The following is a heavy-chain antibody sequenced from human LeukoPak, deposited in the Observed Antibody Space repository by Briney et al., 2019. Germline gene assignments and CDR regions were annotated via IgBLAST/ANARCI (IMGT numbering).Heavy chain of an antibody. V-gene: IGHV1-2*02. D-gene: IGHD3-22*01. CDR3: ARGPGTMSRSAGDY. Sequence: ASVKVSCKASGYTFTGYYMHWVRQAPGQGLEWMGWINPNSGGTNYAQKFQGRVTMTRNTSISTAYMELSSLRSEDTAVYYCARGPGTMSRSAGDYWGQGTLVTVSS. CDR1: GYTFTGYY. CDR2: INPNSGGT. J-gene: IGHJ4*02.